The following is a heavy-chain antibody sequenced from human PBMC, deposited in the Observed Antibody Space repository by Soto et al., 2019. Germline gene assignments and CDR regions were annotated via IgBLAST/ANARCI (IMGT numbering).Heavy chain of an antibody. J-gene: IGHJ4*02. D-gene: IGHD2-2*03. CDR3: TRVGAGYCSGTTCPIDY. CDR2: FSDSGST. CDR1: VNSISTYY. Sequence: SETLSLTCTVSVNSISTYYWSWIRQPPGKGLEWIAYFSDSGSTNYNPSLKSRVTISVDTSKNQFSLNLSSVTAADTAVYYCTRVGAGYCSGTTCPIDYWGQGTLVTVSS. V-gene: IGHV4-59*01.